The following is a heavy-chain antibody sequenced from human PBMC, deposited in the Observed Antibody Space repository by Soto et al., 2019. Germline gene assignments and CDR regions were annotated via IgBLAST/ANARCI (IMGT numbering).Heavy chain of an antibody. Sequence: EVQLVESGGGLVQPGGSLRLSCAASGFTFSSYWMSWVRQAPGKGLEWVANIKQDGSEKYYVDSVKGRFTISRDNAKNSRYLQMNSLRAEDTAVYYCARGSYCGGDCYARRRDYYYYYMDVWGKGTTVTVSS. CDR1: GFTFSSYW. V-gene: IGHV3-7*01. CDR2: IKQDGSEK. D-gene: IGHD2-21*01. CDR3: ARGSYCGGDCYARRRDYYYYYMDV. J-gene: IGHJ6*03.